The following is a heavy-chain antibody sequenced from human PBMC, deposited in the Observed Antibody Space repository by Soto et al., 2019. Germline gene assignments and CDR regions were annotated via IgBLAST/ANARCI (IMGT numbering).Heavy chain of an antibody. V-gene: IGHV1-18*01. J-gene: IGHJ6*02. CDR1: GYTFTSYG. CDR3: AREPTRIAAAGPSVPWTYYYCGMDV. Sequence: QVQLVQSGAEVKKPGASVKVSCKASGYTFTSYGISWVRQAPGQGLEWMGRISAYNGNTNYAQKLQGRVTMTTDTSTSTAHMELRSRGSDDTAVYYCAREPTRIAAAGPSVPWTYYYCGMDVWGQGTTVTVSS. D-gene: IGHD6-13*01. CDR2: ISAYNGNT.